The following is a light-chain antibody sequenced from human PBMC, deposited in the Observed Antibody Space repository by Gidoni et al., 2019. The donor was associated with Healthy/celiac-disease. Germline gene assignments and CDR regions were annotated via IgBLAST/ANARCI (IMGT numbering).Light chain of an antibody. V-gene: IGKV3-20*01. CDR3: QHYGSSLIT. J-gene: IGKJ5*01. CDR2: GAP. Sequence: EIVLTQSPGTLSLSTGERATLSCRASQSVTSNYLAWYQQKPGRSPRLLISGAPSRATAVPDRFSGSGWGTVFTLIISRLEAEDFAVYYCQHYGSSLITFGQXTRLQIK. CDR1: QSVTSNY.